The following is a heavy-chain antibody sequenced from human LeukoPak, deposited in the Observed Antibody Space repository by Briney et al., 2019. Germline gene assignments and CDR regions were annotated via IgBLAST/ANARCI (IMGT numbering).Heavy chain of an antibody. CDR1: GFTFSTYA. Sequence: GGSLRLSCAASGFTFSTYAMSWVRQAPGKGLEWVSSIAGSSGYISYADSVKGRFTISRDNAKKSLYLQMTSLTAEDTAVYYCARDRGAYCGGDCYLGFDYWGRGTLVTVSS. CDR3: ARDRGAYCGGDCYLGFDY. V-gene: IGHV3-21*01. D-gene: IGHD2-21*02. CDR2: IAGSSGYI. J-gene: IGHJ4*01.